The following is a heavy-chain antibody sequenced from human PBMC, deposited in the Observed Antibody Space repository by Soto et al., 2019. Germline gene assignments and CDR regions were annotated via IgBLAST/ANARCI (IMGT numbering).Heavy chain of an antibody. J-gene: IGHJ5*02. CDR2: IYWDNDK. CDR1: GFSLSTSGVG. D-gene: IGHD5-18*01. Sequence: QITLKESGPTLVKPTQTLTLTCTFSGFSLSTSGVGVGWIRQSPGKALEWLAVIYWDNDKYYSPSMKSRLSITKDTSKNQVVLTMTNMDPVDTATYYCAHRGYLRARWRWVWFDPWGQGTLVTVSS. CDR3: AHRGYLRARWRWVWFDP. V-gene: IGHV2-5*02.